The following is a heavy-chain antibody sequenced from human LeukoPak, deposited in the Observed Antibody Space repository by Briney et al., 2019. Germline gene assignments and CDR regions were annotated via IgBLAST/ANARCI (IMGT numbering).Heavy chain of an antibody. D-gene: IGHD2-8*02. J-gene: IGHJ4*02. Sequence: GGSLRLSCAASGFTFSSYGMHWVRQAPGKGLEWVSSIFPSSDEIHYADSVRGRFTISRDNSKSTLSLQMNSLRAEDTAIYYCATYRQVLLPFESWGRGTLVTVSS. CDR2: IFPSSDEI. CDR3: ATYRQVLLPFES. V-gene: IGHV3-NL1*01. CDR1: GFTFSSYG.